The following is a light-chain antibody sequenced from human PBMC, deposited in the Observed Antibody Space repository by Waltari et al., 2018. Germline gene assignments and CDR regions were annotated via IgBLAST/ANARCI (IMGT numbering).Light chain of an antibody. CDR2: GNT. J-gene: IGLJ3*02. CDR3: QSYDRSLTGSWV. V-gene: IGLV1-40*01. Sequence: QSVLTQPPSVSGAPGQRVTISCTGSDSNIGAGYDVHWYQQLPGTAPTLLIYGNTNRPSGVPDRFSGSKSGTSGSPAITGLQAEDEAYYYCQSYDRSLTGSWVFGGGTKLTVL. CDR1: DSNIGAGYD.